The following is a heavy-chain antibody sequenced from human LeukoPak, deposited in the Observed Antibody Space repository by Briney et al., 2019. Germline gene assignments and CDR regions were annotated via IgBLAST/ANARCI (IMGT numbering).Heavy chain of an antibody. CDR1: RGSISSRRYY. Sequence: SETLSLTCAVSRGSISSRRYYWGSIRQPPGKGLEWIGSIYYSGSTYYNPSLKSRVTISVDTSKNQFSLKLSSVTAADTALYYCARRVRYCSGGSCYSYGTDACSQGTTVTVSS. J-gene: IGHJ6*02. CDR2: IYYSGST. CDR3: ARRVRYCSGGSCYSYGTDA. D-gene: IGHD2-15*01. V-gene: IGHV4-39*01.